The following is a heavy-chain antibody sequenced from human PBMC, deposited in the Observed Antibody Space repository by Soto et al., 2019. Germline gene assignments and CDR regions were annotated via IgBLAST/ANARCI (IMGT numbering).Heavy chain of an antibody. D-gene: IGHD2-2*01. V-gene: IGHV1-69*12. CDR3: ARLYCISTSCYPPGWFDP. J-gene: IGHJ5*02. Sequence: QVQLVQSGAEVKKPGSSVKVSCKASGGTFSSYAISWVRQAPGQGLGWMGGIIPIFGTANYAQKFQGRVTITADESTSTAYMELSSLRSEDTAVYYCARLYCISTSCYPPGWFDPWGQGTLVTVSS. CDR1: GGTFSSYA. CDR2: IIPIFGTA.